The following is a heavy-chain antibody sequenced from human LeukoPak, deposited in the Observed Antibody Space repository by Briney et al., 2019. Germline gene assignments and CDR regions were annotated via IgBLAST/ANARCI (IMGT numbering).Heavy chain of an antibody. CDR2: IYYSGST. CDR3: ARGVLAGYGYFDY. V-gene: IGHV4-61*05. Sequence: SETLSLTCTVSGGSISRSSDYWGWIRQPPGKGLEWIGYIYYSGSTNYNPSLKSRVTISVDTSKNQFSLKLSSVTAADTAVYYCARGVLAGYGYFDYWGQGTLVTVSS. CDR1: GGSISRSSDY. J-gene: IGHJ4*02. D-gene: IGHD2-21*01.